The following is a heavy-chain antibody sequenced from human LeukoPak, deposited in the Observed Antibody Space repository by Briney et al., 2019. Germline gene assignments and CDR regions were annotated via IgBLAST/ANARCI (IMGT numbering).Heavy chain of an antibody. CDR3: LYYYDSSGYSPLGY. CDR2: IKSKTDGGTT. CDR1: GFTFSNAW. J-gene: IGHJ4*02. D-gene: IGHD3-22*01. V-gene: IGHV3-15*01. Sequence: GESLKISCAASGFTFSNAWMSWVRQAPGKGLEWFGRIKSKTDGGTTDYAAPVKGRFTISRDDSKNTLYLQMNSLKTEDTAVYYCLYYYDSSGYSPLGYWGQGTLVTVSS.